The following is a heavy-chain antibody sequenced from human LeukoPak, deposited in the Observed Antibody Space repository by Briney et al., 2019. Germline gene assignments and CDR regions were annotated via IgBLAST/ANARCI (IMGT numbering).Heavy chain of an antibody. D-gene: IGHD6-6*01. CDR2: ISSSGSTI. CDR1: GFTFSNYE. J-gene: IGHJ6*02. CDR3: PRVYSSSSGKGKDV. V-gene: IGHV3-48*03. Sequence: GGSLRLSCAASGFTFSNYEMNWVRQAPGKGLEWVSYISSSGSTIYYADSVKGRFTISRDNAKNSLYLQMNSLRAEDTAVYFCPRVYSSSSGKGKDVWGQGTTVTVSS.